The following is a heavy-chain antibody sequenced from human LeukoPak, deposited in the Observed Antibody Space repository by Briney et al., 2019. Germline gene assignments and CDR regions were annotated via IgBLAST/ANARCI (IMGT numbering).Heavy chain of an antibody. J-gene: IGHJ4*02. D-gene: IGHD6-13*01. CDR2: IKSDGSIT. CDR3: SSIAADGTGY. Sequence: PGGSLRLSCAASGFTFSSHWMHWVRQAPGKGLVWVSRIKSDGSITTYADSVMGRFTISRDNAKNTLYLQMNSLRAEDTAVYYCSSIAADGTGYWGQGTLVTVSS. V-gene: IGHV3-74*01. CDR1: GFTFSSHW.